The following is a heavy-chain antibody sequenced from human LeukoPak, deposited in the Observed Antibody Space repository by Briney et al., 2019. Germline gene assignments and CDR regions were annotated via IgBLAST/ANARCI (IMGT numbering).Heavy chain of an antibody. V-gene: IGHV3-15*01. CDR1: GFTFSNAW. D-gene: IGHD6-19*01. J-gene: IGHJ6*02. CDR3: TTEESSGWYYYYGVDV. Sequence: GGSLRLSCAASGFTFSNAWMSWVRQAPGKGLEWVGRIKSKTDGGTTDCAAPVKGRFTISRDDSKNTLYLQMNSLKTEDTAVYYCTTEESSGWYYYYGVDVWGQGTTVTVSS. CDR2: IKSKTDGGTT.